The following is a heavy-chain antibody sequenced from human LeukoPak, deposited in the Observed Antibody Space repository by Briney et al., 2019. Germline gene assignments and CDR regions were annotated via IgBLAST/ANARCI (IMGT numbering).Heavy chain of an antibody. J-gene: IGHJ5*02. Sequence: SETLSLTCTVSGGSISSYYWSWIRQPPGKGLEWIGYIYYSGSTNYNPSLKSRVTISVDTSKNQFSLKLSSVTAADTAVYYCARDSPSMLGWFDPWGQGTLVTVSS. CDR3: ARDSPSMLGWFDP. V-gene: IGHV4-59*01. D-gene: IGHD2-8*01. CDR2: IYYSGST. CDR1: GGSISSYY.